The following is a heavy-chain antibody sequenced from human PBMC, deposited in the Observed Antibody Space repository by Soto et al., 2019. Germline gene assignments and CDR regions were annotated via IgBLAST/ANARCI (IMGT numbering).Heavy chain of an antibody. Sequence: SVKVSCKASGGTFSSYAISWVRQAPGQGLEWMGGIIPIFGTANYAQKFQGRVTITADESTSTAYMELSSLRSEDTAVYYCASSITIFGVVDYYGMDVWGQGTTVTVSS. D-gene: IGHD3-3*01. CDR3: ASSITIFGVVDYYGMDV. J-gene: IGHJ6*02. V-gene: IGHV1-69*13. CDR2: IIPIFGTA. CDR1: GGTFSSYA.